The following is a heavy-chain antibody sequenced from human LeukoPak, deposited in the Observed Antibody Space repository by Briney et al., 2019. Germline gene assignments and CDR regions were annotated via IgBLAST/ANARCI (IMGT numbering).Heavy chain of an antibody. Sequence: PGGSLRLSCAASGFTFSDYYMSWIRQAPGKGLEWVSYISSSGSTIYYADSVRGRFTISRDNAKNSLYLQMNSLRAEDTAVYYCARDRRYSGSYLDYWGQGTLVTVSS. CDR1: GFTFSDYY. CDR3: ARDRRYSGSYLDY. D-gene: IGHD1-26*01. V-gene: IGHV3-11*01. CDR2: ISSSGSTI. J-gene: IGHJ4*02.